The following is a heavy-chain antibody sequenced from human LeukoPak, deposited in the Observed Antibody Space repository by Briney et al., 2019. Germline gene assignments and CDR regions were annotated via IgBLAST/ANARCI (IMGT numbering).Heavy chain of an antibody. CDR1: GGSISSSNW. CDR3: ARIGGTAMVIHAFDI. CDR2: IYHSGST. Sequence: SETLSLTCAVSGGSISSSNWWSWVRQPPGKGLEWIGEIYHSGSTNYNPSLKSRVTISVDTSKNQFSLKLSSVTAADTAVYYCARIGGTAMVIHAFDIWGQGTMVTVSS. J-gene: IGHJ3*02. D-gene: IGHD5-18*01. V-gene: IGHV4-4*02.